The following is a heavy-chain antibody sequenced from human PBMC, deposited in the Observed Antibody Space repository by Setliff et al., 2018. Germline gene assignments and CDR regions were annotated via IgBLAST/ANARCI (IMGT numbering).Heavy chain of an antibody. CDR1: GFTFHGHG. J-gene: IGHJ4*02. CDR3: AKGGSDFWSELDY. CDR2: INWDGRRT. D-gene: IGHD3-3*01. V-gene: IGHV3-20*04. Sequence: PGGSLRLSCAASGFTFHGHGMNWVRQAPGKGLEWVSTINWDGRRTGYTDSVKGRFTISRDNAKNSLYLHMNSLRAEDTAVYYCAKGGSDFWSELDYWGQGTLVTVSS.